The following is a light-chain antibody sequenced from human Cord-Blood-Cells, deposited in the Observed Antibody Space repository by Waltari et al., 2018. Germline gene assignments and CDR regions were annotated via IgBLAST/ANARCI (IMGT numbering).Light chain of an antibody. J-gene: IGKJ1*01. CDR3: QQYNNWPRT. Sequence: EIVLTQSPATLSVSPGERATLSCRASLRVSSNLAWYQQEPGQPPRLLIYGASTRATGIPARFSGSGSGTEFTLTISSLQSEDFAVYYCQQYNNWPRTFGQGTKVEIK. CDR1: LRVSSN. CDR2: GAS. V-gene: IGKV3-15*01.